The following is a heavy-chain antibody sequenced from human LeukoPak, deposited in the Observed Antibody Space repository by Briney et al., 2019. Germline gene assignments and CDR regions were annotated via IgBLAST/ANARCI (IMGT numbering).Heavy chain of an antibody. CDR1: GFTFSSYA. V-gene: IGHV3-23*01. CDR2: ISGSGGST. J-gene: IGHJ6*03. D-gene: IGHD2-2*02. CDR3: AKDGGYCSSTSCYKDYYYYMDV. Sequence: PGGSLRLSCAASGFTFSSYAMSWVRQAPGKGLEWVSAISGSGGSTYYADSVKGRFTISRDNSKNTLYLQMNSLRAEDTAVYYCAKDGGYCSSTSCYKDYYYYMDVWGKGTTVTVSS.